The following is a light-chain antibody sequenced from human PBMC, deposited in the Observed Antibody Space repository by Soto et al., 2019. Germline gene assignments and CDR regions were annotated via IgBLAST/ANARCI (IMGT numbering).Light chain of an antibody. J-gene: IGKJ1*01. CDR2: TSS. Sequence: DIQLTQSPSSLSASVGDRVTITCRASQSISTSLNWYQQKPGKAPNLLIFTSSNLESGVPSRFSGSGSGTDFTLTISSLLPEDFATYFCQQGYSRPRTFGQGTKVEIK. CDR1: QSISTS. V-gene: IGKV1-39*01. CDR3: QQGYSRPRT.